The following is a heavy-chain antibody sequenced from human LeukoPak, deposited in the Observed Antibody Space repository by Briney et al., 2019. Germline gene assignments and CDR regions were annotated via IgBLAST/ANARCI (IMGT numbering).Heavy chain of an antibody. D-gene: IGHD3-10*01. CDR3: ARGGYGSGSYPYYYYGMDV. CDR1: GGSISSSSYY. CDR2: IYYGGST. J-gene: IGHJ6*02. Sequence: SETLSLTCTVSGGSISSSSYYWGWIRQPPGKGLEWIGSIYYGGSTYYNPSLKSRVTISVDTSKNQFSLKLSSVTAADTAVYYCARGGYGSGSYPYYYYGMDVWGQGTTVTVSS. V-gene: IGHV4-39*07.